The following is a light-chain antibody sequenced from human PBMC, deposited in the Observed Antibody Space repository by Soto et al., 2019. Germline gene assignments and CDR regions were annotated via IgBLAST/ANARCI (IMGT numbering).Light chain of an antibody. Sequence: QSALTQPASVSWSPGQSITISCTGTSSDVGSYNLVSWYQQHPGKAPKLMIYEVSKRPSGVSNRFAGSKSGNTASLTISGFQAEDEADYYCCSYAGSSTLGVFGGGTKLTVL. V-gene: IGLV2-23*02. CDR2: EVS. CDR1: SSDVGSYNL. J-gene: IGLJ2*01. CDR3: CSYAGSSTLGV.